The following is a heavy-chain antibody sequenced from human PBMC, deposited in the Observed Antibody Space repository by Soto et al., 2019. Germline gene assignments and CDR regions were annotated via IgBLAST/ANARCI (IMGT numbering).Heavy chain of an antibody. CDR2: INPNTSAT. CDR3: ARGGGSGSGGNYYYHFGMDV. V-gene: IGHV1-2*02. CDR1: GYIFTVYF. J-gene: IGHJ6*02. D-gene: IGHD3-10*01. Sequence: ASVKVSCKASGYIFTVYFIQWLRQASGQGLEWMGWINPNTSATNYAQKFQGRVTMTRDTSLGAAYMELNSLRVEDTAVYYCARGGGSGSGGNYYYHFGMDVSGQGTTVTVSS.